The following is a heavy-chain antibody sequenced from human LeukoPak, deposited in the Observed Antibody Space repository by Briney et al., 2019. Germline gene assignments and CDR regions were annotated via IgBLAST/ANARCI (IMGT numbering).Heavy chain of an antibody. Sequence: ASVKVSCKASGYTFTSYGISWVRQAPGQGLEWMGWISAYNGNTNYAQKLQGRVTMTTDTSTSTAYMELRSLRSDDTAVYYCARELNGDYDYYGMDVWGQGTTVTVSS. J-gene: IGHJ6*02. CDR3: ARELNGDYDYYGMDV. CDR1: GYTFTSYG. CDR2: ISAYNGNT. V-gene: IGHV1-18*01. D-gene: IGHD4-17*01.